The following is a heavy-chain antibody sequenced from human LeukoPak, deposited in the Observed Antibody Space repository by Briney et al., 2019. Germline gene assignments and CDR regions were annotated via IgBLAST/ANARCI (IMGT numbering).Heavy chain of an antibody. V-gene: IGHV3-23*01. CDR3: AKDTRYSSGWYEEDY. D-gene: IGHD6-19*01. CDR1: GFTFSSYA. CDR2: ISGSGGST. J-gene: IGHJ4*02. Sequence: QPGGSLRLSCAASGFTFSSYAMSWVRQAPGKGLEWVSAISGSGGSTYYADSVKGRFTISRDNSKNTLYLQMNSLRAEDTAVYYRAKDTRYSSGWYEEDYWGQGTLVTVSS.